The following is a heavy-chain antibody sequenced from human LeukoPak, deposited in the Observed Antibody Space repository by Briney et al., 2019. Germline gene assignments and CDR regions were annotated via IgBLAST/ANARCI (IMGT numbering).Heavy chain of an antibody. Sequence: SQTLSLTCTVSGGSISSGDYYWSWIRQPPGKGLEWIGYIYYSGSTYYNPSLKSRVTISVDTSKNQFSLKLSSVTAADTAVYYCARGCCSGGSPNWFDPWGQGTLVTVSS. J-gene: IGHJ5*02. CDR1: GGSISSGDYY. CDR3: ARGCCSGGSPNWFDP. V-gene: IGHV4-30-4*01. CDR2: IYYSGST. D-gene: IGHD2-15*01.